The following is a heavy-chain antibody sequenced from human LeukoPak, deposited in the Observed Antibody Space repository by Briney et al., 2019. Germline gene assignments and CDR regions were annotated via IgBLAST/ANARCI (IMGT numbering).Heavy chain of an antibody. V-gene: IGHV4-4*07. CDR3: ARSYGSGSYPWSDP. D-gene: IGHD3-10*01. CDR1: GGSISSYY. CDR2: IYSSGST. J-gene: IGHJ5*02. Sequence: SETLSLTCTVSGGSISSYYWSWIQQPAGKGLEWIGRIYSSGSTNYNPSLKSRVTMSVDTSKNQFSLKLSSVTAADTAVYYCARSYGSGSYPWSDPWGQGTLVTVSS.